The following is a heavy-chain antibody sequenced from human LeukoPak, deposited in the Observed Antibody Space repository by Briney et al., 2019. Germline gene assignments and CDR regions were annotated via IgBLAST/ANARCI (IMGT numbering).Heavy chain of an antibody. J-gene: IGHJ4*02. CDR1: GYTFTSYD. Sequence: ASVKVSCKASGYTFTSYDINWVRQATGQGLEWMGWMNPNSGSTGYAQKFQGRVTMTRNTSISTAYMELSSLRSEDTAVYYCARGNRYCSGGSCPDYWGQGTLVTVPS. D-gene: IGHD2-15*01. CDR2: MNPNSGST. CDR3: ARGNRYCSGGSCPDY. V-gene: IGHV1-8*01.